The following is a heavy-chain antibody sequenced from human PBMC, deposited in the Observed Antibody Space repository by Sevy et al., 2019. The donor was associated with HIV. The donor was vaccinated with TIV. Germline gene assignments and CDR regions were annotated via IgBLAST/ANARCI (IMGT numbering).Heavy chain of an antibody. J-gene: IGHJ6*03. V-gene: IGHV3-9*01. D-gene: IGHD3-3*01. CDR1: GFTFDDYA. CDR2: ISWNSGSI. Sequence: GGSLRLSCAASGFTFDDYAMHWVRQAPGKGLEWVSGISWNSGSIGYADSVKGRFTISRDNAKNSLYLQMNSLRAEDTALYYCAKDIQRYDFWSGCDSRLLFYMDVWGKGTTVTVSS. CDR3: AKDIQRYDFWSGCDSRLLFYMDV.